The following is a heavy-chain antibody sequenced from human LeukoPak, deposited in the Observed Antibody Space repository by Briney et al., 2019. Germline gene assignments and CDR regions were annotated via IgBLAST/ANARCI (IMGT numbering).Heavy chain of an antibody. CDR1: GFTFSSYW. CDR2: IKQDGSEI. CDR3: ARDKIVGATHFDY. J-gene: IGHJ4*02. Sequence: GGSLRLSCAASGFTFSSYWMSWVRQAPGKGLECVADIKQDGSEIYYVDSVKGRFTISRDNAKNSLYLQMNSLRAEDTAVYYCARDKIVGATHFDYWGQGTLVTVSS. V-gene: IGHV3-7*01. D-gene: IGHD1-26*01.